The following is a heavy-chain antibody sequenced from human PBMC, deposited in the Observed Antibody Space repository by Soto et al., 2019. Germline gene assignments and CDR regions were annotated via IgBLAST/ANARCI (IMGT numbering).Heavy chain of an antibody. D-gene: IGHD2-15*01. Sequence: SETLSLTCSVSGDSISTVDYFWAWIRQPPGQALEYIGYIYKSATTYYNPSFESRVAISLDTSKSQFSLNVTSVTAADTAVYFCARGRYCLTGRCFPNWFDSWGQGTLVTVSS. CDR3: ARGRYCLTGRCFPNWFDS. CDR1: GDSISTVDYF. J-gene: IGHJ5*01. CDR2: IYKSATT. V-gene: IGHV4-30-4*01.